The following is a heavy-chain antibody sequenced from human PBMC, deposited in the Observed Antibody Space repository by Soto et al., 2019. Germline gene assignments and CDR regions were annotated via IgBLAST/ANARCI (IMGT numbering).Heavy chain of an antibody. Sequence: QVQLVQSGAEVKKPGASVKVSCKTSGYTFTNYGISWVRQAPGQGLEWMGWISAQNNKTNYAQKLQGRVTMTTDTFTSTAYMELRSLRSDDTAVYYCARADVARGVSIYYYGMDVWGQGTTLTVSS. V-gene: IGHV1-18*01. CDR2: ISAQNNKT. CDR3: ARADVARGVSIYYYGMDV. D-gene: IGHD3-10*01. J-gene: IGHJ6*02. CDR1: GYTFTNYG.